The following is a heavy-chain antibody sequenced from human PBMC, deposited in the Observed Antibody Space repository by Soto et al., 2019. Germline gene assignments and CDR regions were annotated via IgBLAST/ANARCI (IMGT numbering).Heavy chain of an antibody. CDR2: ISYDGSNK. Sequence: GGSLRLSCAASGFTFSSYAMHWVRQAPGKGLEWVAVISYDGSNKYYYVDSVKGRFTISRDNAKNSLYLQMNSLRAEDTAVYYCAREGSLTWYRYYFDYWGQGTLVTVSS. D-gene: IGHD6-13*01. CDR3: AREGSLTWYRYYFDY. V-gene: IGHV3-30-3*01. CDR1: GFTFSSYA. J-gene: IGHJ4*02.